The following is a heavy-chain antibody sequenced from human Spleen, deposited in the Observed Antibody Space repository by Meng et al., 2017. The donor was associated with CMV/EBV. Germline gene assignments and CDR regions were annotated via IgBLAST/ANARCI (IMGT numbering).Heavy chain of an antibody. J-gene: IGHJ6*02. D-gene: IGHD3-3*01. CDR2: INPNSGGT. CDR1: GYTFTGYY. Sequence: ASVKVSCKASGYTFTGYYMHWVRQAPGQGLEWMGWINPNSGGTNYAQKFQGRVTMNRDTSISTAYMELSRLRSDDTAVYYCARERVWSVYYYGMDVWGQGTTVTVSS. CDR3: ARERVWSVYYYGMDV. V-gene: IGHV1-2*02.